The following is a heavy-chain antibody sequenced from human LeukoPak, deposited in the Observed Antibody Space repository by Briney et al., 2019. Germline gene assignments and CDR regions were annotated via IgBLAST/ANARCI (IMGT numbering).Heavy chain of an antibody. V-gene: IGHV5-51*01. CDR3: ARGLPALDY. CDR2: IYPGDSET. CDR1: GYCFTSYW. J-gene: IGHJ4*02. Sequence: GESLKISCKGSGYCFTSYWIGWERQMPGKGLEWMGIIYPGDSETRYNPPFQGQVTISADKSISTAYLQWSSLKASDTAMYYCARGLPALDYWGQGSLVTVSS.